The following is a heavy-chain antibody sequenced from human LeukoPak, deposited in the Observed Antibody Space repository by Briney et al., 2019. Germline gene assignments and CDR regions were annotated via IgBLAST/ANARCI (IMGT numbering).Heavy chain of an antibody. CDR2: ISSSGNTI. D-gene: IGHD2-2*02. CDR1: RFTFSDYY. J-gene: IGHJ6*03. CDR3: ARYCSGTRCYNLCSYMDV. V-gene: IGHV3-11*04. Sequence: GRSLRLSCAASRFTFSDYYMSWIRQAPGKGMEWVSYISSSGNTIYYAEYVKGRFTVSRDNAKNSLYMQMNSLGAEDTAMYYCARYCSGTRCYNLCSYMDVWGKGTTVTVSS.